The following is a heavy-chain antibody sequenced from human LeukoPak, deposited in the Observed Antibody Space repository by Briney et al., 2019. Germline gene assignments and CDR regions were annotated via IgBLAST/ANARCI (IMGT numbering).Heavy chain of an antibody. CDR2: ISAYNGNT. CDR3: ARVSGYDYHYYYYGMDV. Sequence: ASVKVSCKASGYTFTSYGISWVRQAPGQGLEWMGWISAYNGNTNYAQKLQGRVTMTTDTSTGTAYMELRSLRSDDTAVYYCARVSGYDYHYYYYGMDVGGKGTTVTVSS. CDR1: GYTFTSYG. J-gene: IGHJ6*04. D-gene: IGHD5-12*01. V-gene: IGHV1-18*01.